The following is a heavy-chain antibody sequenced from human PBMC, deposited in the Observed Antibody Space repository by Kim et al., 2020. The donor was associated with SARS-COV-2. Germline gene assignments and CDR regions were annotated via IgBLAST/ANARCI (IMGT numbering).Heavy chain of an antibody. Sequence: SETLSLTCTVSGGSISSYYWSWIRQPPGKGLEWIGYIYYSGSTNYNPSLKSRVTISVDTSKNQFSLKLSSVTAADTAVYYCARDLWEAGYNWFDPWGQGTLVTVSS. J-gene: IGHJ5*02. V-gene: IGHV4-59*01. CDR3: ARDLWEAGYNWFDP. CDR1: GGSISSYY. D-gene: IGHD3-10*01. CDR2: IYYSGST.